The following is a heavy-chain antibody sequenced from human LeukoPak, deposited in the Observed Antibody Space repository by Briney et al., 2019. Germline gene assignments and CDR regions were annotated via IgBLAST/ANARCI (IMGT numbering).Heavy chain of an antibody. D-gene: IGHD2-15*01. Sequence: ASVKVSCKASGGTFSSYAISWVRQAPGQGLEWMGGIIPIFGTANYAQKFQGRATITADESTSTAYMELSSLRSEDTAVYYCNVVVAATVLDYWGQGTLVTVSS. CDR2: IIPIFGTA. CDR1: GGTFSSYA. J-gene: IGHJ4*02. V-gene: IGHV1-69*01. CDR3: NVVVAATVLDY.